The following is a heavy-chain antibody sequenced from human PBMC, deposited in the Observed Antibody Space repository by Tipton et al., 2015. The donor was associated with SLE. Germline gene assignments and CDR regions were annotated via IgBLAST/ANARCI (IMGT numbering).Heavy chain of an antibody. CDR1: GGTSSSYA. V-gene: IGHV1-69*01. J-gene: IGHJ3*02. Sequence: QSGAEVKKPGSSVKVSCKASGGTSSSYAISWVRQAPGQGLEWMGGIIPIFGTANYAQKFQGRVTITADESTSTAYMELSSLRSEDTAVYYCARRNVYYYDSSGYQPSDAFDIWGQGTMVTVSS. CDR3: ARRNVYYYDSSGYQPSDAFDI. D-gene: IGHD3-22*01. CDR2: IIPIFGTA.